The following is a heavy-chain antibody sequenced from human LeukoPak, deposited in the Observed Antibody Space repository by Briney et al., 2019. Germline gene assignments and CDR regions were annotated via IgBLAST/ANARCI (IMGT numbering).Heavy chain of an antibody. D-gene: IGHD2-21*02. J-gene: IGHJ3*02. CDR2: IYYSGIT. CDR1: GGSISSSSYY. Sequence: PSETLSLTCTVSGGSISSSSYYWGWIRQPPGKGLEWIGSIYYSGITYYNPSLKSRFTISLDTYKNQFSLKLSSVTAAVTSVYYCARPLVVVTAARGAFDIWGQETMVTVSS. CDR3: ARPLVVVTAARGAFDI. V-gene: IGHV4-39*07.